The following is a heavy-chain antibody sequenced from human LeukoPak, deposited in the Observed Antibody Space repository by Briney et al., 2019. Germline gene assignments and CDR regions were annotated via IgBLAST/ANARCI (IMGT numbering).Heavy chain of an antibody. CDR3: ARVRLVGYDILTGYYSFDY. Sequence: PSETLSLTCTVSGGSISTYSWSWIRQPPGKGLEWIGYIYYSGNTNYNPSLKSRVTISVDTSKNQFSLRLSSVTAADTAMYYCARVRLVGYDILTGYYSFDYWGQGTLVTVSS. CDR1: GGSISTYS. D-gene: IGHD3-9*01. CDR2: IYYSGNT. J-gene: IGHJ4*02. V-gene: IGHV4-59*01.